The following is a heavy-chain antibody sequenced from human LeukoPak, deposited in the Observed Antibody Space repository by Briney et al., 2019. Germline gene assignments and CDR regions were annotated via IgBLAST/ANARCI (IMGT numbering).Heavy chain of an antibody. CDR3: ARAPYDYVWGSYRSYNWFDP. V-gene: IGHV4-61*02. J-gene: IGHJ5*02. CDR1: GGSISSGSYY. D-gene: IGHD3-16*02. Sequence: SETLSLTCTVSGGSISSGSYYWSWIRQPAGKGLEWIGRIYTSGSTNYNPSLKSRVTISVDTSKNQFSLNLSSVTAADTAVYYCARAPYDYVWGSYRSYNWFDPWGQGTLVTVSS. CDR2: IYTSGST.